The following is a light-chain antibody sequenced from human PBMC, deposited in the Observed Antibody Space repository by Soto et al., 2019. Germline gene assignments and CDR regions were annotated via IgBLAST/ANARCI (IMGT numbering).Light chain of an antibody. CDR1: QSVSSW. V-gene: IGKV1-5*03. CDR3: QQYKSFLGT. J-gene: IGKJ1*01. CDR2: KAS. Sequence: DIQMTQSPSTLSASVGDRVTITCRASQSVSSWVAWYQQKPGKAPNLLITKASTLESGVPSRFSGSGTGTEFTLTINSLQPDDFATYYCQQYKSFLGTSGQGTKVEIK.